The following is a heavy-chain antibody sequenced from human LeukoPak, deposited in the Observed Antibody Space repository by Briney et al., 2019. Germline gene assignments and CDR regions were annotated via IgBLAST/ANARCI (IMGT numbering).Heavy chain of an antibody. V-gene: IGHV4-30-4*01. D-gene: IGHD2-15*01. Sequence: ASETLSLTCTVSGGSISSGDYYWSWIRQPPGKGLEWIGYIYYSGSTYYNPSLKSRVTISADTSKNQFSLKLSSVTAADTAVYYCARGVVVAAIHDYYFDYWGQGTLVTVSS. CDR2: IYYSGST. J-gene: IGHJ4*02. CDR3: ARGVVVAAIHDYYFDY. CDR1: GGSISSGDYY.